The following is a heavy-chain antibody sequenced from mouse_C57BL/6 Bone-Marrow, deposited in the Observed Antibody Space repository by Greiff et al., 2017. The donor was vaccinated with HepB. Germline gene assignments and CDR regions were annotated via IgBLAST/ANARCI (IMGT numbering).Heavy chain of an antibody. CDR1: GYTFTSYW. J-gene: IGHJ2*01. D-gene: IGHD2-2*01. Sequence: QVQLKQPGTELVKPGASVKLSCKASGYTFTSYWMHWVKQRPGQGLEWIGSINPSNGGTNYNEKFKSKATLTVDKSSSTAYMQLSSLPSEDSAVYSCALWLRRPYYFDYWGQGTTLTVSS. CDR3: ALWLRRPYYFDY. V-gene: IGHV1-53*01. CDR2: INPSNGGT.